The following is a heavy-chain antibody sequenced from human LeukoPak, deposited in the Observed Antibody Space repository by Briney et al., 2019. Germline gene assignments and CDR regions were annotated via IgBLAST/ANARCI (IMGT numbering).Heavy chain of an antibody. CDR3: AKPKQLVRLSWFDP. V-gene: IGHV3-23*01. Sequence: GGALRLSFASSGFTFISYARSWVRQAPGKGLDGVSAISGSGGRTYYADSVKGRFTISRDNSKNTLYLQMNSLRAEDTAVYYCAKPKQLVRLSWFDPWGQGTLVTVSS. CDR1: GFTFISYA. D-gene: IGHD6-13*01. J-gene: IGHJ5*02. CDR2: ISGSGGRT.